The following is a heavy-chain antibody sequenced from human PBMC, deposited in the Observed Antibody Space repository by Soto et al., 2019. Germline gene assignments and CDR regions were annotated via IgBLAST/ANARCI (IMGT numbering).Heavy chain of an antibody. CDR3: ARLGGYYQALDS. CDR1: GGSVSDYY. J-gene: IGHJ4*02. Sequence: SETLSLTCSVSGGSVSDYYWSWIRQPPGKGLEWIGYLYSSGTTNYNPSLKSRVTISVDTSKNQFSLRLNSVTAADTAVYYCARLGGYYQALDSWGQGTLVTVSS. CDR2: LYSSGTT. V-gene: IGHV4-59*08. D-gene: IGHD3-22*01.